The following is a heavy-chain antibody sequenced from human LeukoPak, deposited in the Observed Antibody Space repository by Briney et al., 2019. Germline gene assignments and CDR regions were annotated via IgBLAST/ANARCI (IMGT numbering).Heavy chain of an antibody. Sequence: TGGSLRLSCTASGFNFGEYGMSWVRQAPGKGLEWVAFIRSNVHGGTSEYAASVKGRFTMSRDDSKSIVYLQMNSLKTEDTGVYYCSRDSWGRANFDRWGQGTLVTVSS. CDR1: GFNFGEYG. CDR3: SRDSWGRANFDR. CDR2: IRSNVHGGTS. V-gene: IGHV3-49*04. D-gene: IGHD1-26*01. J-gene: IGHJ4*02.